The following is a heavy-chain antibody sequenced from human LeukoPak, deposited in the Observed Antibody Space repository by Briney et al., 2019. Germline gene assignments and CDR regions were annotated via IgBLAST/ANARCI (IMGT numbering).Heavy chain of an antibody. D-gene: IGHD5-12*01. CDR2: ISYDGSNK. CDR1: GFTFGSYA. J-gene: IGHJ4*02. V-gene: IGHV3-30-3*01. Sequence: GGSLRLSWAASGFTFGSYAMPWVRQAPGKGLEWVAVISYDGSNKYYADSVKGRFTISRDNSKNTLYLQMNSLRAEDTAVYYCAREPRIVATIRSFDYWGQGTLVTVSS. CDR3: AREPRIVATIRSFDY.